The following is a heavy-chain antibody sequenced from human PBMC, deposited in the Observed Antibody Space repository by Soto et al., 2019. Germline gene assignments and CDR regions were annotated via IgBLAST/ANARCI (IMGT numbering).Heavy chain of an antibody. CDR2: INSDGSVS. Sequence: EVQLVESGGGLVQPGGSLRLSCAASGFTFSNYWMYWVRQAPGEGLVWVSRINSDGSVSSYADSMKGRLTISRDNVKNTLYLQMDSLRAEDTAVYYCARGDCVGGTCYSLAGSFYYYMDVWGKGTTVTVFS. J-gene: IGHJ6*03. CDR1: GFTFSNYW. V-gene: IGHV3-74*01. D-gene: IGHD2-15*01. CDR3: ARGDCVGGTCYSLAGSFYYYMDV.